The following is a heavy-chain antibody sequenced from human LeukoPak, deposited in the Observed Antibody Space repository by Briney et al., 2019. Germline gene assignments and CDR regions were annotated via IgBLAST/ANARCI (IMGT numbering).Heavy chain of an antibody. CDR1: GFIVSNNY. CDR2: LYADGTT. D-gene: IGHD2-15*01. J-gene: IGHJ4*02. CDR3: ARDTSIQVLLEN. Sequence: PEGSLRLSCAVSGFIVSNNYMSWVRQAPGKGLEWVSILYADGTTYYADSVKGRFTISRDNSKNTLFLQMNSLRAEDTAVYYCARDTSIQVLLENWGQGTLVTVSS. V-gene: IGHV3-53*01.